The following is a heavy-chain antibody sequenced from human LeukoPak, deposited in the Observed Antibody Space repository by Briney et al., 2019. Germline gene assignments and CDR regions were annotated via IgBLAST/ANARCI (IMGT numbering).Heavy chain of an antibody. CDR2: VNEDVSEQ. CDR3: ARGRGWIDP. CDR1: GFAFTNNW. Sequence: PGGSLRLSCAASGFAFTNNWMTCVRQAPGKGLEWVANVNEDVSEQNYLDSVKGRFTISRDNAKNSVYLQMNNLRVEETAVYYCARGRGWIDPWGQGTLVTVSS. J-gene: IGHJ5*02. V-gene: IGHV3-7*01. D-gene: IGHD5-24*01.